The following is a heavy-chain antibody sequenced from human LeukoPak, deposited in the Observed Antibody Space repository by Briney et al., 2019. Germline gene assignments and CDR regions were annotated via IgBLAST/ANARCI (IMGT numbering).Heavy chain of an antibody. V-gene: IGHV4-59*11. CDR2: IYYSGST. J-gene: IGHJ6*03. CDR3: ARAGSPPLYYYYVDV. Sequence: SETLSLTCTVSGGSISSHYWSWIRQPPGKGLEWIGYIYYSGSTNYNPSLKSRVTISVDTSKNQFSLKLSSVTAADTAVYYCARAGSPPLYYYYVDVWGKGTTVTVSS. CDR1: GGSISSHY.